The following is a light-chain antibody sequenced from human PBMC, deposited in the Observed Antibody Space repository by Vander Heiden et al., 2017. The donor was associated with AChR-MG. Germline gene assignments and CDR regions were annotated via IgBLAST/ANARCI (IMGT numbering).Light chain of an antibody. CDR2: GNT. CDR3: QSYDNSLSDLAVV. J-gene: IGLJ2*01. V-gene: IGLV1-40*01. Sequence: QSVLTQPPSVSGAPGQRVTISCTGSSSHTGAPSDLHWYQQVPGRAPKLLIYGNTNRPSGVPDRCTGSKSGTSASLAITGLEAEEEADYDCQSYDNSLSDLAVVFGGGTKLTVL. CDR1: SSHTGAPSD.